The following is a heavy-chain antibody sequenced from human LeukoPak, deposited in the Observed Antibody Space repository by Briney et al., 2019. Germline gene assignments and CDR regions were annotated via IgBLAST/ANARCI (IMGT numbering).Heavy chain of an antibody. CDR3: ARDPYDSSGYYPHFDY. J-gene: IGHJ4*02. CDR1: GFTFSSYW. V-gene: IGHV3-74*01. Sequence: GGSLRLSCAASGFTFSSYWMHWVRQAPGKGLVWVSLMNSDGSSTTYADSVKGRFTISRDNAKNTLYLQMNSLRAEDTAVYYCARDPYDSSGYYPHFDYWGQGILVTVSS. D-gene: IGHD3-22*01. CDR2: MNSDGSST.